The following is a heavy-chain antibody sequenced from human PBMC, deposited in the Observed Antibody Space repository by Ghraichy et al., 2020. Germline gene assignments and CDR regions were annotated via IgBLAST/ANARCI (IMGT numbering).Heavy chain of an antibody. CDR3: ARDSGYDLASVSLRTYNWFDP. CDR2: INPNSGGT. CDR1: GYTFTGYY. Sequence: ASVKVSCKASGYTFTGYYMHWVRQAPGQGLEWMGWINPNSGGTNYAQKFQGRVTMTRDTSISTAYMELSRLRSDDTAVYYCARDSGYDLASVSLRTYNWFDPWGQGTLVTVSS. V-gene: IGHV1-2*02. D-gene: IGHD5-12*01. J-gene: IGHJ5*02.